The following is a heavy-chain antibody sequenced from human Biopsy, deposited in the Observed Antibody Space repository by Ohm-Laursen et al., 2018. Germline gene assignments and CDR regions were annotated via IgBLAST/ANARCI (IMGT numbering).Heavy chain of an antibody. D-gene: IGHD1-26*01. V-gene: IGHV4-59*07. Sequence: PSDTLSLTCTVSGGSIGSFFWSWIRQPPGKGLEWTGYIYYSGSTNYNPSLRSRVTISVDRSKNQFSLELSSVTAADTAVYYCARVGAGAPSIDYFDYWGQGALVTVSS. CDR3: ARVGAGAPSIDYFDY. J-gene: IGHJ4*02. CDR2: IYYSGST. CDR1: GGSIGSFF.